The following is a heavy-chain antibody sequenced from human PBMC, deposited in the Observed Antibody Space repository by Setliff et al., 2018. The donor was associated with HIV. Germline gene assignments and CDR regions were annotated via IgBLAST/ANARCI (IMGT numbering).Heavy chain of an antibody. D-gene: IGHD1-20*01. CDR1: RGSFSHYY. V-gene: IGHV4-34*01. CDR2: INQERTT. J-gene: IGHJ2*01. CDR3: ARVRFSFNNVRCFDL. Sequence: PSETLSLTCAVYRGSFSHYYWTWIRQSPGKGLEWIAEINQERTTFYNPSLKSRPIMSLDTSRNEVSLRLNSVTAADTATYFCARVRFSFNNVRCFDLWGPGTRVTVSS.